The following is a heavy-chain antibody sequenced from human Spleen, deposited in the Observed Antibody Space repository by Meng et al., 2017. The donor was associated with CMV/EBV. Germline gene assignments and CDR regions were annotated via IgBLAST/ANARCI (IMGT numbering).Heavy chain of an antibody. J-gene: IGHJ4*02. CDR1: GFTFSNYA. CDR3: VKDMGDCSSTSCFSFDY. CDR2: IYNSGINT. V-gene: IGHV3-23*03. D-gene: IGHD2-2*01. Sequence: GESLKISCAASGFTFSNYAKSWVRQAPGKGLEWVSIIYNSGINTNSADSVRGRFTISRDNSKNTAYLHMSSLRAEDTAVYYCVKDMGDCSSTSCFSFDYWGQGTLVTVSS.